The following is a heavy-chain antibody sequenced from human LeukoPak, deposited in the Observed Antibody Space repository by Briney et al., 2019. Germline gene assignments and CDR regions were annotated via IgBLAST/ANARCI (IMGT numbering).Heavy chain of an antibody. J-gene: IGHJ3*02. D-gene: IGHD2/OR15-2a*01. V-gene: IGHV3-7*05. CDR1: GFTFSDYY. Sequence: GGSLRLSCAASGFTFSDYYMSWIRQAPGKGLEWVANIKQDGSEKYYVDSVKGRFTISRDNAKNSLYLQMNSLRAEDTAVYYCARGNFSAYDIWGQGTMVTVSS. CDR2: IKQDGSEK. CDR3: ARGNFSAYDI.